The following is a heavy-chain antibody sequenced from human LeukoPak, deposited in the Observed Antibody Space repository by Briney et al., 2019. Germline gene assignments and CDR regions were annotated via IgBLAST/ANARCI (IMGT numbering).Heavy chain of an antibody. J-gene: IGHJ5*02. CDR2: INAGNGNT. CDR1: GYTFTSYA. Sequence: ASVKVSCKASGYTFTSYAMHWVRQALGQRLEWMGWINAGNGNTKYSQEFQGRVTITRDTSASTAYMELSRLRSDGTAVYYCARGMRVTMVRGVPFDPWGQGTLVTVSS. V-gene: IGHV1-3*01. D-gene: IGHD3-10*01. CDR3: ARGMRVTMVRGVPFDP.